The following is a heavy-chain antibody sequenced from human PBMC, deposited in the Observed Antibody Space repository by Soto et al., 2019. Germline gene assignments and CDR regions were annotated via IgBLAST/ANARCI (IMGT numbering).Heavy chain of an antibody. CDR2: ISSSSSYI. CDR1: GFTFSSYS. Sequence: GGSLRLSCAASGFTFSSYSMNWVRQAPGKGLEWVSSISSSSSYIYYADSVKGRFTISRDNAKNSLYLQMNSQRGEDTALYYCAREGEKSMAAAILYCYYYGLDICRRETTVSVSS. J-gene: IGHJ6*02. CDR3: AREGEKSMAAAILYCYYYGLDI. D-gene: IGHD2-2*02. V-gene: IGHV3-21*01.